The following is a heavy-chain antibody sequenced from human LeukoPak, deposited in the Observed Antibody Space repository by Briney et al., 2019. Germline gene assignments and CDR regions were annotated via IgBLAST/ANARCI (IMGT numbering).Heavy chain of an antibody. V-gene: IGHV5-51*01. CDR2: IYPGDSDT. Sequence: GESLKISCKGSGSSFTSYWIGWVRQMPGKGLEWMGIIYPGDSDTRYSPSFQGQVTISADKSISTAYLQWNSLKASDTAMYYCARSGGYSSRPIDYWGQGTLVTVSS. J-gene: IGHJ4*02. CDR3: ARSGGYSSRPIDY. D-gene: IGHD5-18*01. CDR1: GSSFTSYW.